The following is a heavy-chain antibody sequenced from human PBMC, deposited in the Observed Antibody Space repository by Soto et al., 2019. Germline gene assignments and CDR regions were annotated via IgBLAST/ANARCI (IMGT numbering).Heavy chain of an antibody. Sequence: ASVKVSCKTSGYTFTGYYVHWVRQAPGQGLEWMGWINPDSGGTYYAQNFQGRVTMTRDTSISTAYMELSRLRLDDTAVYYCARSYIASRTSDYWGQGTLVTVSS. J-gene: IGHJ4*02. CDR3: ARSYIASRTSDY. CDR1: GYTFTGYY. CDR2: INPDSGGT. V-gene: IGHV1-2*02. D-gene: IGHD6-13*01.